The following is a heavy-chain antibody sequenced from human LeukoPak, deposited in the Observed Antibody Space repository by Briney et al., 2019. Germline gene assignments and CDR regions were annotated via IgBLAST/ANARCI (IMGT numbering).Heavy chain of an antibody. CDR3: ARDKGTGWFDP. J-gene: IGHJ5*02. CDR2: IYYTGST. D-gene: IGHD1-14*01. V-gene: IGHV4-59*01. CDR1: GGSITTYY. Sequence: PSETLSLTCTVSGGSITTYYWSWIRQPPGKGLEWIAYIYYTGSTNYNPSLKSRVTISVDTSKNQFSLKLSSVTAADTAVYYCARDKGTGWFDPWGQGTLVTVSS.